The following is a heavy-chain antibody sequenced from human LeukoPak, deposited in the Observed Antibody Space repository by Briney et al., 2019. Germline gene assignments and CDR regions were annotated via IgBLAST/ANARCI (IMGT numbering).Heavy chain of an antibody. D-gene: IGHD3-16*01. CDR1: GGSFSGYY. Sequence: SETLSLTCAVYGGSFSGYYWSWIRQPPGKGLEWIGEINHSGSTNYNPSLKSRVTISVDTSKNQFSLKLTSVTAADTAVYYCARGFRGYFVFGGAFFDYWGQGTLVTVSS. J-gene: IGHJ4*02. CDR2: INHSGST. CDR3: ARGFRGYFVFGGAFFDY. V-gene: IGHV4-34*01.